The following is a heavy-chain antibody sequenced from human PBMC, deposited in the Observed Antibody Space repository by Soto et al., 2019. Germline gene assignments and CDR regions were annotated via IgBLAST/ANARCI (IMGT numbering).Heavy chain of an antibody. Sequence: QVQLVESGGGVVQPGRSQRLSCAASGFTFSSYGMHWVRQAPGKGLEWVAVIWYDGSNKYYADSVKGRFTISRDNSKNTLYLQMNSLRAEDTAVYYCARDAVFGGVIADAFDIWGQGTMVTVSS. V-gene: IGHV3-33*01. J-gene: IGHJ3*02. CDR1: GFTFSSYG. CDR2: IWYDGSNK. CDR3: ARDAVFGGVIADAFDI. D-gene: IGHD3-16*02.